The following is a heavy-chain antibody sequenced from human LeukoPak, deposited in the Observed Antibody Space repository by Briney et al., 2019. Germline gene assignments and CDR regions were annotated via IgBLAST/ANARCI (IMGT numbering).Heavy chain of an antibody. CDR2: ISHSSTYT. J-gene: IGHJ4*02. D-gene: IGHD5-24*01. CDR1: GFTFTDYY. CDR3: ARGLRRDGYNFAY. V-gene: IGHV3-11*06. Sequence: PGGSLRLSCAASGFTFTDYYIHWIRQAPGKGLEWVSCISHSSTYTIYADSVKGRFIISRDNAENSLYLQMNSLRPEDTAMYYCARGLRRDGYNFAYWGQGTLVTVSS.